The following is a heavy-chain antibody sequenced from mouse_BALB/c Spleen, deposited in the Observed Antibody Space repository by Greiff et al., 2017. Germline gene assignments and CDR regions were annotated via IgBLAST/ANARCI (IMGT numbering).Heavy chain of an antibody. Sequence: EVKVVESGGDLVKPGGSLKLSCAASGFTFSSYGMSWVRQTPDKRLEWVATISSGGSYTYYPDSVKGRFTISRDNAKNTLYLQMSSLKSEDTAMYYCARQGGNGNFDYWGQGTTLTVSS. CDR3: ARQGGNGNFDY. D-gene: IGHD2-1*01. CDR2: ISSGGSYT. V-gene: IGHV5-6*01. CDR1: GFTFSSYG. J-gene: IGHJ2*01.